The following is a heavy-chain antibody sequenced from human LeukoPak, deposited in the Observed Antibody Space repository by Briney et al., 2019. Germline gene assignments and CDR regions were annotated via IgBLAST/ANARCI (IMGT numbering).Heavy chain of an antibody. CDR2: ISSSSSYI. J-gene: IGHJ4*02. Sequence: PGGSPRLSCAASGFTFGAYSMNWVRQAPGKGLEWVSCISSSSSYIYYADSVKGRFTISRDNPHNSLYLQMSSLRAEDTAVYYCARAWRGSYVFDYWGQGTLVTVSS. D-gene: IGHD3-3*01. CDR3: ARAWRGSYVFDY. V-gene: IGHV3-21*01. CDR1: GFTFGAYS.